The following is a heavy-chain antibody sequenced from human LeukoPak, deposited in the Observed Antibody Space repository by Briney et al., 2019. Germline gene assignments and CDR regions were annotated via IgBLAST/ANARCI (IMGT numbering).Heavy chain of an antibody. CDR1: GFTFSSYA. CDR3: AKDLCSISRCIDGFDC. J-gene: IGHJ4*02. V-gene: IGHV3-23*01. Sequence: GGSLRLSCGASGFTFSSYAMSWVRQAPGQGLQWVSGINDVGATFYADPVKGRFTISRDNSRNTLYLQMNSLSAEHTATYYCAKDLCSISRCIDGFDCWGQGTLVTVSS. D-gene: IGHD2-8*01. CDR2: INDVGAT.